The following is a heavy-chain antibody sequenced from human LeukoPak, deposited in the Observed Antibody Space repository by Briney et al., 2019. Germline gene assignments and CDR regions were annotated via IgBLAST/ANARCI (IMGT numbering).Heavy chain of an antibody. V-gene: IGHV1-18*01. J-gene: IGHJ6*02. CDR1: GYTFTSYG. CDR3: ATYYYGTGSPLGYYGMDV. Sequence: ASVKVSCKASGYTFTSYGISWVRQAPGQGLEWMGWISAYNGNTNYAQKLQGRVTMTTDTSTSTAYMELRSLRSDDTAVYYCATYYYGTGSPLGYYGMDVWGQGTTVTVSS. D-gene: IGHD3-10*01. CDR2: ISAYNGNT.